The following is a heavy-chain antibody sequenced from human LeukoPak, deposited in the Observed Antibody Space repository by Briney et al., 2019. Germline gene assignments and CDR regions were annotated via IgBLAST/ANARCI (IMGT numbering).Heavy chain of an antibody. V-gene: IGHV1-18*01. CDR1: GYTFTSHG. Sequence: ASVKVSCKASGYTFTSHGISWVRQAPGQGLEWMGWISAYNGNTNYAQKLQGRVTMTTDTSTSTAYMELRSLRSDDTAVYYCARDRVPDSTYYYGSGAPNWFDPWGQGTLVTVSS. CDR3: ARDRVPDSTYYYGSGAPNWFDP. CDR2: ISAYNGNT. J-gene: IGHJ5*02. D-gene: IGHD3-10*01.